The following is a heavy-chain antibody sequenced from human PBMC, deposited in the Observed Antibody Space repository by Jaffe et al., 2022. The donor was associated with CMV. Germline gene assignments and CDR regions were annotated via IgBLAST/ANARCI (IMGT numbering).Heavy chain of an antibody. CDR3: AKGSGYYYYMDV. D-gene: IGHD3-10*01. CDR1: GFTFDDYT. Sequence: EVQLVESGGVVVQPGGSLRLSCAASGFTFDDYTMHWVRQAPGKGLEWVSLISWDGGSTYYADSVKGRFTISRDNSKNSLYLQMNSLRTEDTALYYCAKGSGYYYYMDVWGKGTTVTVSS. V-gene: IGHV3-43*01. CDR2: ISWDGGST. J-gene: IGHJ6*03.